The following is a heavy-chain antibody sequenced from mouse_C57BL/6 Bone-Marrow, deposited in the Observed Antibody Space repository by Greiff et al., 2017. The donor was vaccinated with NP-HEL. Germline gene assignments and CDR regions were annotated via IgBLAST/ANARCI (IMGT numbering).Heavy chain of an antibody. CDR2: ISYDGSN. CDR3: ATRSSPFYYFDY. V-gene: IGHV3-6*01. CDR1: GYSITSGYY. D-gene: IGHD1-1*01. J-gene: IGHJ2*01. Sequence: EVKLQESGPGLVKPSQSLSLTCSVTGYSITSGYYWNWIRQFPGNKLEWMGYISYDGSNNYNPSLKNRISITRDTSKNQFFLKLNSVTTEDTATYYCATRSSPFYYFDYWGQGTTLTVSS.